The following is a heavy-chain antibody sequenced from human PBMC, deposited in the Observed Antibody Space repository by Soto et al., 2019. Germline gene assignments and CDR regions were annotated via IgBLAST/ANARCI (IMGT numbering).Heavy chain of an antibody. D-gene: IGHD3-22*01. Sequence: GGSLRLSCGASGFSFSSYAMSWVRQAPGKGLEWVADISGRGDTTNHADSVKGRFTISRDNSKNTLYLQMSSLRAEDTAVYYCANHWDSSGHGGFGWFDPWGQGTPVTVSS. CDR2: ISGRGDTT. CDR1: GFSFSSYA. CDR3: ANHWDSSGHGGFGWFDP. V-gene: IGHV3-23*01. J-gene: IGHJ5*02.